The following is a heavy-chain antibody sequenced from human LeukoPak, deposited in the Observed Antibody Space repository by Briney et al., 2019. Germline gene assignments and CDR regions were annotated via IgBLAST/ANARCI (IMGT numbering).Heavy chain of an antibody. Sequence: GGSLRLSCAASGFTFSGSAMHWVRQASGKGLEWVGRIRSKANSYATAYAASVKGRFTISRDDSKNTAYLQMSSLKTEDTAVYYCTRPAAGIYYYYYMDVWGKGTTVTISS. J-gene: IGHJ6*03. D-gene: IGHD6-13*01. CDR3: TRPAAGIYYYYYMDV. V-gene: IGHV3-73*01. CDR2: IRSKANSYAT. CDR1: GFTFSGSA.